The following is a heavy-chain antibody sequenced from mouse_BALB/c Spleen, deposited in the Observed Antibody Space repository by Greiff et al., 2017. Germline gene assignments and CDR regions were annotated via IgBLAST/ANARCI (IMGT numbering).Heavy chain of an antibody. CDR1: GFSLTSYG. V-gene: IGHV2-9*02. CDR2: IWAGGST. Sequence: VKLQQSGPGLVAPSQSLSITCTVSGFSLTSYGVHWVRQPPGKGLEWLGVIWAGGSTNYNSALMSRLSISKDNSTSQVFLKMNSLQTDVTAMYYCARAYYRYAFAYWGQGTLVTVSA. CDR3: ARAYYRYAFAY. D-gene: IGHD2-14*01. J-gene: IGHJ3*01.